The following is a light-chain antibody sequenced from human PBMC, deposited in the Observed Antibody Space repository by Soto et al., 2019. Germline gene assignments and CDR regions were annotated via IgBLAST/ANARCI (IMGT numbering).Light chain of an antibody. Sequence: EPVITQSPVTLSVSPGATATLSCRASQRVSSHLAWYQQKHGQAPRLLIYAASTRATGIPVRFSGSGSGTDLTITISRLEREDGEVYHGQQYETSPFTFGGGTKVDIK. J-gene: IGKJ4*01. CDR1: QRVSSH. CDR3: QQYETSPFT. V-gene: IGKV3-15*01. CDR2: AAS.